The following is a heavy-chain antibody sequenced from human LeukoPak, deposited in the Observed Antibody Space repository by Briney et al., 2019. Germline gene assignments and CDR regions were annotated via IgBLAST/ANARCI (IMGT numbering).Heavy chain of an antibody. CDR1: GDSISSSSYY. V-gene: IGHV4-39*01. J-gene: IGHJ3*02. CDR3: ARLLSTVTTFAFDI. CDR2: IYYSGST. D-gene: IGHD4-17*01. Sequence: NPSETLSLTCTVSGDSISSSSYYWGWIRQPPGKGLECIGIIYYSGSTYYNPSLKSRVTISVDTSKNQFSLKLSSVTAADTAVYYCARLLSTVTTFAFDIWAKGQWSPSLQ.